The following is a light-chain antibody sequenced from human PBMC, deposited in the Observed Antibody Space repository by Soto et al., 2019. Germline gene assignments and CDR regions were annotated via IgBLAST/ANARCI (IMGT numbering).Light chain of an antibody. Sequence: QSVLTQPPSASGSPGQSVTISCTGTKNDTGVYDFVSWYQHHPGKAPRLIIYEVVQRPSGVPDRFSGSKSGNTASLTVSGLQAADEADYFCKSYAGSNTYVFGSGTKLTVL. CDR2: EVV. V-gene: IGLV2-8*01. CDR1: KNDTGVYDF. CDR3: KSYAGSNTYV. J-gene: IGLJ1*01.